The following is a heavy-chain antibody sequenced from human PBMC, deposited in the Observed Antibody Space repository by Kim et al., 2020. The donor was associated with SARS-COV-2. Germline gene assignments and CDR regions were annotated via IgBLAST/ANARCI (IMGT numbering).Heavy chain of an antibody. CDR2: IYHSGGT. Sequence: SETLSLTCTVSGYSISNGYYWCWIRQHPGKGLEWIGSIYHSGGTNYNTSLNSRVITISDTSKNHLSLMMSSVITADTTANYCARDQNGETFGGDSYYYG. D-gene: IGHD2-21*01. V-gene: IGHV4-38-2*02. CDR1: GYSISNGYY. J-gene: IGHJ6*01. CDR3: ARDQNGETFGGDSYYYG.